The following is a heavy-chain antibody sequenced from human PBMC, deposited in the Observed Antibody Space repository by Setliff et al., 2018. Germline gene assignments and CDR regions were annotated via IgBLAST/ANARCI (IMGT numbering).Heavy chain of an antibody. J-gene: IGHJ4*02. D-gene: IGHD6-13*01. CDR1: GFTFDDYG. V-gene: IGHV3-20*04. CDR2: LSWRGDNI. CDR3: ARGRPLYSSPVGY. Sequence: PGESLKISCLASGFTFDDYGMSWVRQAPGKGLEWVSGLSWRGDNIGYADSVKGRFTISRDNAKNSLYLQMTSLRAEDTALYYCARGRPLYSSPVGYWGQGTLVTVSS.